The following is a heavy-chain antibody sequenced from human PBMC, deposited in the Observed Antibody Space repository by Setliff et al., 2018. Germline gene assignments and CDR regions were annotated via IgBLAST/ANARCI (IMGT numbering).Heavy chain of an antibody. CDR1: GFTFSSYV. CDR2: ISSTGGTT. V-gene: IGHV3-23*01. J-gene: IGHJ4*02. Sequence: PGGSLRLSCAASGFTFSSYVMTWVRQAPGKGLEWVSSISSTGGTTYYVDSVKGRFTISRDNSKNTLYLQMGSLRAEDMAVYYCARDPHFDSWGQGTLVTVSS. CDR3: ARDPHFDS.